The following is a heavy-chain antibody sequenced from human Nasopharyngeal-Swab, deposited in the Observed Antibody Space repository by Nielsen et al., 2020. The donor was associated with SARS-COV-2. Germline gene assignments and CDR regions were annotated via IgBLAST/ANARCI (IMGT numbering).Heavy chain of an antibody. CDR1: GDSVNSGTYY. V-gene: IGHV4-61*01. D-gene: IGHD3-10*01. CDR3: AKNEIKYYSASGSYGLGAFDI. CDR2: IYYSGST. J-gene: IGHJ3*02. Sequence: SETLSLTCTVSGDSVNSGTYYWSWIRQAPGKGLHWIGYIYYSGSTNYTPSLKSRVTVSLDPSKNQVSLRLSSVTAADTAVYYCAKNEIKYYSASGSYGLGAFDIWGQGTMVTVSS.